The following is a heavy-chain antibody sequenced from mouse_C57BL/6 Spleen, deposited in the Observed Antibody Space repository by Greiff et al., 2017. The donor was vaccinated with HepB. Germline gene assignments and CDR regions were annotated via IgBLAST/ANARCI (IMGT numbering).Heavy chain of an antibody. V-gene: IGHV5-12*01. CDR1: GFTFSDYY. CDR3: ARQGWDEGYAMDY. CDR2: ISNGGGST. D-gene: IGHD4-1*01. Sequence: EVKVEESGGGLVQPGGSLKLSCAASGFTFSDYYMYWVRQTPEKRLEWVAYISNGGGSTYYPDTVKGRFTISRDNAKNTLYLQMSRLKSEDTAMYYCARQGWDEGYAMDYWGQGTSVTVSS. J-gene: IGHJ4*01.